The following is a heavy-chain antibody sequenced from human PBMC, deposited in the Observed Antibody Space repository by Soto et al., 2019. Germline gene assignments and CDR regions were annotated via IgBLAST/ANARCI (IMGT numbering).Heavy chain of an antibody. J-gene: IGHJ5*01. V-gene: IGHV1-18*01. CDR2: INTSNGNT. Sequence: QVQLVQSGAEVKKPGASVKVSCKASGYTFTTYGISWVRQAPGQGLEWMGWINTSNGNTNYAQKFQGRVTMTPDTSTTTAYMEVRGLESDDPAVYFCATIWGLPCTPSRCSENWLDPLGQGTLGSVSS. CDR1: GYTFTTYG. D-gene: IGHD1-26*01. CDR3: ATIWGLPCTPSRCSENWLDP.